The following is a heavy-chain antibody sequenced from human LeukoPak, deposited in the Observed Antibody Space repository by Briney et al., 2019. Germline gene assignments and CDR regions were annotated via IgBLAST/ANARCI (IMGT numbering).Heavy chain of an antibody. V-gene: IGHV1-18*01. D-gene: IGHD2-2*01. Sequence: ASVKVSCXASGYTFTSYGISWVRQAHGQGLEWMGWISAYNGNTNYAQKLQGRVTMTTDTSTSTAYMELRSLRSDDTAVYYCARDHVFPIVVVPAASYYFDYWGQGTLVTVSS. J-gene: IGHJ4*02. CDR2: ISAYNGNT. CDR3: ARDHVFPIVVVPAASYYFDY. CDR1: GYTFTSYG.